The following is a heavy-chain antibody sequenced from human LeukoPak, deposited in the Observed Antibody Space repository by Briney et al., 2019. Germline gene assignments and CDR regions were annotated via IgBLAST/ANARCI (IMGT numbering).Heavy chain of an antibody. J-gene: IGHJ4*02. D-gene: IGHD6-6*01. CDR1: GGTFSSYA. CDR2: IIPIFGTA. CDR3: AREDRDSSSPNFDY. V-gene: IGHV1-69*13. Sequence: GASVKVSCKASGGTFSSYAISWVRQAPGQGLEWMGGIIPIFGTANYAQKFQGRVTITADESTSTAYMELSSLRSEDTAVYYCAREDRDSSSPNFDYWGQGTLVTVSS.